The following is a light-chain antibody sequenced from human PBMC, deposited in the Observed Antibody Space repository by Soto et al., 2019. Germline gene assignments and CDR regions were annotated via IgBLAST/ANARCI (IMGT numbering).Light chain of an antibody. Sequence: QSALTQPPSVSGAPGQRVTISCTGSSSNIGAGYDVHWYQQLPGTAPILLIYGNTNRPSGVPDRFSGSKSGTSASLAITGLQAGDEADYYCQSYDSSLRIVFGGGTKLTVL. V-gene: IGLV1-40*01. CDR2: GNT. CDR3: QSYDSSLRIV. J-gene: IGLJ3*02. CDR1: SSNIGAGYD.